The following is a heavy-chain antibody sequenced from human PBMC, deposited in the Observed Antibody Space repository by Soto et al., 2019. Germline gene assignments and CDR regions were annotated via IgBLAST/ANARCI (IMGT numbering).Heavy chain of an antibody. D-gene: IGHD3-22*01. CDR1: GFTFSSNA. J-gene: IGHJ3*02. CDR3: ARVYYYDTYAFDI. CDR2: IGQSGSST. V-gene: IGHV3-23*01. Sequence: EVQLLESGGDLVQPGGSLRLSCAASGFTFSSNAMNWVRQAPGKGLEWVSSIGQSGSSTDYADSVKGRFTISRDHSKNTQYLQVTRLRAEYTAIYYCARVYYYDTYAFDIWGQGTTVTVSS.